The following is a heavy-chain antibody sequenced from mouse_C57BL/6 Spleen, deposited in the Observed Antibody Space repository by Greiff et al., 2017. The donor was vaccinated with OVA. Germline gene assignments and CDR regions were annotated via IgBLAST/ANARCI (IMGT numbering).Heavy chain of an antibody. CDR2: IWRGGST. CDR3: AKMIVTSYYAMDY. V-gene: IGHV2-5*01. Sequence: QVQLKESGPGLVQPSQSLSITCTVSGFSLTSYGVHWVRQSPGKGLEWLGVIWRGGSTDYYTAFMSSLSTPTDNSTSHVFSKMNSLQADDTAISDCAKMIVTSYYAMDYWGQGTSVTVSA. CDR1: GFSLTSYG. J-gene: IGHJ4*01. D-gene: IGHD2-5*01.